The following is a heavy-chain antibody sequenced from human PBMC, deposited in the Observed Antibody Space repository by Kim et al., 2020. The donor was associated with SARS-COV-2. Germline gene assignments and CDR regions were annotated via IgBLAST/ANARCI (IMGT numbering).Heavy chain of an antibody. V-gene: IGHV3-9*01. J-gene: IGHJ3*02. D-gene: IGHD6-19*01. CDR3: AKDIVAVAGDAFDI. Sequence: AGSVNGRFTIAIDNAKNSQFLQMDSLRAEDTALYYCAKDIVAVAGDAFDIWGQGTMVTVSS.